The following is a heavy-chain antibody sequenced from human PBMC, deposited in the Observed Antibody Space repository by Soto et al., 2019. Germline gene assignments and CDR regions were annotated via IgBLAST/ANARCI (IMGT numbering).Heavy chain of an antibody. CDR1: GFTFSSYW. CDR2: INRDGSTT. J-gene: IGHJ5*02. V-gene: IGHV3-74*01. D-gene: IGHD1-26*01. Sequence: PGGSLRLSCAASGFTFSSYWMHWVRQAPGKGLVWVSRINRDGSTTTYADSVKGRFTISRDNAKNTLYLQMNSLRADDTAVYYCARVATGSYNWFDPWGQGTLVTVS. CDR3: ARVATGSYNWFDP.